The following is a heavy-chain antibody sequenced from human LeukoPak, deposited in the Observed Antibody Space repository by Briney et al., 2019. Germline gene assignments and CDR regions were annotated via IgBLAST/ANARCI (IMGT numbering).Heavy chain of an antibody. Sequence: GGSLRLSCVASGFTFSNYWMSWVRQAPGKGLDWVANINQDGTEKYYAHSVRGRFTISRDNAKNSVQLQMNNLRAEDTAAYYCAVLEGLSWGQGTLVTVSS. CDR1: GFTFSNYW. D-gene: IGHD3-3*02. J-gene: IGHJ4*02. V-gene: IGHV3-7*03. CDR3: AVLEGLS. CDR2: INQDGTEK.